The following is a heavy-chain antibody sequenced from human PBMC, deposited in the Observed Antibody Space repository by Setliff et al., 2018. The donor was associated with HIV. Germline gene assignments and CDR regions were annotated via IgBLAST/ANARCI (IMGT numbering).Heavy chain of an antibody. CDR2: IKYDGSET. V-gene: IGHV3-7*01. J-gene: IGHJ4*02. CDR1: GFSFSTYS. Sequence: GASLKISCEASGFSFSTYSMSWVRRAPGKGLEWVATIKYDGSETYHVDSVKGRFTISRDNAKNSLYLQMNSLRAEDTAVYYCARLGPITTHTTYDYWGQGTLVTVSS. D-gene: IGHD3-16*01. CDR3: ARLGPITTHTTYDY.